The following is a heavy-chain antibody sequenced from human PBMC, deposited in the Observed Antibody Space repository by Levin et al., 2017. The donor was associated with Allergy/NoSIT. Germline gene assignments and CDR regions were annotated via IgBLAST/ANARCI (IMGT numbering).Heavy chain of an antibody. CDR3: ARDGIGYCSGGSCYFNWFDP. V-gene: IGHV7-4-1*02. CDR1: GYTFTSYA. D-gene: IGHD2-15*01. CDR2: INTNTGNP. Sequence: ASVKVSCKASGYTFTSYAMNWVRQAPGQGLEWMGWINTNTGNPTYAQGFTGRFVFSLDTSVSTAYLQISSLKAEDTAVYYCARDGIGYCSGGSCYFNWFDPWGQGTLVTVSS. J-gene: IGHJ5*02.